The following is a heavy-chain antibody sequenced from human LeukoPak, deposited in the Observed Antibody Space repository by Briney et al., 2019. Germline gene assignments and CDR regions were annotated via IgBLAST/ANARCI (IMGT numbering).Heavy chain of an antibody. D-gene: IGHD7-27*01. CDR1: GGSISSSSYY. Sequence: PSETLSLTCTVSGGSISSSSYYWGWIRQPPGKGLEWIGSIYYSGSTYYNPSLKSRVTISVDTSKNQFSLKLSSVTAADTAVYYCARELKETGELDYWGQGTLVTVSS. CDR3: ARELKETGELDY. CDR2: IYYSGST. V-gene: IGHV4-39*07. J-gene: IGHJ4*02.